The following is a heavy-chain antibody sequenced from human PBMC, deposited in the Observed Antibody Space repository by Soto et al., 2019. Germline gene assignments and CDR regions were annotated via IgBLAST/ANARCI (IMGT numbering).Heavy chain of an antibody. CDR1: GYTFSNYG. D-gene: IGHD2-2*01. CDR2: ISAYNGDT. CDR3: ATAPNQYYFDS. J-gene: IGHJ4*02. V-gene: IGHV1-18*01. Sequence: QVKLVQSGAEGKERGASVKCSCKASGYTFSNYGITWVRQAPGQGLEWMGWISAYNGDTNYAQRLQGRVSMTTDTSTRTAHMELRSLRSDDTAVYYCATAPNQYYFDSWGQGTLVTVSS.